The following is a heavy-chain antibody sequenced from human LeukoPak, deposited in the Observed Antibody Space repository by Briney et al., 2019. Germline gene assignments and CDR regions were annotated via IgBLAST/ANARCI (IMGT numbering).Heavy chain of an antibody. J-gene: IGHJ3*02. V-gene: IGHV1-46*01. Sequence: ASVNLSFNSSVYSFTGYYMYWRRQAPGPGLEWMGIINTSDGSTSYSQQSLGRGTMTTDVSTSTDYMEMSSLRSEDTAVYYCARDQGYYDSSSYSPYAFDIWGQGTMVTVSS. CDR1: VYSFTGYY. CDR2: INTSDGST. D-gene: IGHD3-22*01. CDR3: ARDQGYYDSSSYSPYAFDI.